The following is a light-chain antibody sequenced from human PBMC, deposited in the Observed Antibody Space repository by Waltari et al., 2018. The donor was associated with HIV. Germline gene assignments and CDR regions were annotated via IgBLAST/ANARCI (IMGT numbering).Light chain of an antibody. CDR1: SSNSGSNA. V-gene: IGLV1-44*01. CDR3: ASWDDSLQAVV. CDR2: GND. J-gene: IGLJ2*01. Sequence: QSVLTQPPSAFGSPGQRLTISCSGSSSNSGSNAVNWYQHFPGTAPTPLIFGNDQRPSGVPARISGSKSGTSASLAISGLRSEDEGEYYCASWDDSLQAVVFGGGTKVTV.